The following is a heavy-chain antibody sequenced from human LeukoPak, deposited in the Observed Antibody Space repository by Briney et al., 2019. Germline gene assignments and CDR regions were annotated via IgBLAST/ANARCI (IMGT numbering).Heavy chain of an antibody. J-gene: IGHJ3*02. CDR2: IKQDGTEK. CDR3: AKAEWFGESPAFDI. D-gene: IGHD3-10*01. CDR1: GFTFTTYW. V-gene: IGHV3-7*01. Sequence: PGGSLRLSCAASGFTFTTYWMTWVRQAPGKGLEWVANIKQDGTEKYYVDSVKGRFTISRDNAKNSLYLQMNSLRVEDTAIYYCAKAEWFGESPAFDIWGQGTMVTVSS.